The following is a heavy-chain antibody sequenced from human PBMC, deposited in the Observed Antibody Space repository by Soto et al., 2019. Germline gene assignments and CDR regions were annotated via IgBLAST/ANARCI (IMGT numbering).Heavy chain of an antibody. Sequence: QVQLQQWGAGLLKPSETLSLTCAVYGGSFSGYYWSWIRQPPGKGLEWIGEINHSGSTNYNPSLKSRVTISVDTSKNQFSLKLSSVTAADTAVYYCARGKWLRFSFDYWGQGTLVTVSS. CDR1: GGSFSGYY. J-gene: IGHJ4*02. CDR3: ARGKWLRFSFDY. CDR2: INHSGST. D-gene: IGHD5-12*01. V-gene: IGHV4-34*01.